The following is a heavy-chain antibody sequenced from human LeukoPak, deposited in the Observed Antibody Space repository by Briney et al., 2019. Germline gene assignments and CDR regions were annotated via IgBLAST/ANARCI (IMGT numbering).Heavy chain of an antibody. CDR3: ARPIAAAGTCWFDP. D-gene: IGHD6-13*01. CDR2: MNQRGSM. V-gene: IGHV4-34*01. J-gene: IGHJ5*02. Sequence: SETLSLTCDVYGASFTGHYWSWIRQSPGKGLEWIGEMNQRGSMNYNPSLKSRVTISVDRSKNQFSLKLSSVTAADTAVYYCARPIAAAGTCWFDPWGQGTLVTVSS. CDR1: GASFTGHY.